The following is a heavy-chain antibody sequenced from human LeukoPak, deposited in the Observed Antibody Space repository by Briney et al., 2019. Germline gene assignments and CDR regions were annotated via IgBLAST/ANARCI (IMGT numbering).Heavy chain of an antibody. J-gene: IGHJ4*02. CDR1: GYTFTGYY. CDR3: ARAAKWELLKGGLDS. Sequence: ASVKVSCKTSGYTFTGYYLFWVRQAPGQGLEWMGWINPNSGGTNYAQKFQGRVTMTRDTSIRTAYMELNRLISDDTAVYYCARAAKWELLKGGLDSWGQGTLVTVSS. CDR2: INPNSGGT. V-gene: IGHV1-2*02. D-gene: IGHD1-26*01.